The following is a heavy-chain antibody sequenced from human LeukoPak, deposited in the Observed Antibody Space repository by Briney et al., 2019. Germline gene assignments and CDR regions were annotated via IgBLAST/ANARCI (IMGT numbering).Heavy chain of an antibody. V-gene: IGHV4-59*02. Sequence: SETLSLTCTVSGGSVSNYYWNWIRQPPGKGLEWIGYIYYTGSTNYNPSLKSRVTMSVDTSKNQFTLNLKSVTPEDTAVYYCARNLIPEQLVLNFWGQGTLVTVSS. CDR2: IYYTGST. CDR1: GGSVSNYY. D-gene: IGHD6-13*01. CDR3: ARNLIPEQLVLNF. J-gene: IGHJ4*02.